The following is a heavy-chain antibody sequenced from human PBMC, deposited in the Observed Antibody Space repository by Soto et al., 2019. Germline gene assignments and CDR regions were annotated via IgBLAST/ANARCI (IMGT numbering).Heavy chain of an antibody. D-gene: IGHD3-10*01. J-gene: IGHJ6*02. CDR2: IIPIFGTA. V-gene: IGHV1-69*13. CDR3: ARDLRGYGSGSPKGRGGMDV. Sequence: ASVKVSCKASGGTFSSYAISWVRQAPGQGLEWMGGIIPIFGTANYAQKFQGRVTITADESTSTAYMELSSLRSEDTAVYYCARDLRGYGSGSPKGRGGMDVWGQGTTVTVSS. CDR1: GGTFSSYA.